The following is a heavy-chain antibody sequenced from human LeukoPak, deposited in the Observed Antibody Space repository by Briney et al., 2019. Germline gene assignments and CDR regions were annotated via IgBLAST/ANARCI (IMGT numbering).Heavy chain of an antibody. CDR1: GFTFGSHA. D-gene: IGHD5-18*01. J-gene: IGHJ4*02. Sequence: GGSLRLSWDPSGFTFGSHAMYWVRQATGKGLEWVAGIFGRGGSPHYADSVKGRFTISRDNSRNTVYLQINSLRAEDTAVYYCGKTTVGYSSGQKPAWPVDYWGQGTLVTVSS. CDR2: IFGRGGSP. V-gene: IGHV3-23*01. CDR3: GKTTVGYSSGQKPAWPVDY.